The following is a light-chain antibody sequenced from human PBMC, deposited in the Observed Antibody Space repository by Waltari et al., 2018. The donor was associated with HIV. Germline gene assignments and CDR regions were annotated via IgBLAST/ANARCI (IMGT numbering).Light chain of an antibody. J-gene: IGLJ1*01. CDR3: QAYDSSLSGYV. CDR1: SSNIGAGYD. V-gene: IGLV1-40*01. Sequence: QSVLTQPPSVSGAPGQRVTISCTGSSSNIGAGYDVHWYQQLPGTAPKLLIYGNNYRPSGVPDRVSVSKSGTSASLAVTGLQAEDEADYYCQAYDSSLSGYVFGTGTKFTVL. CDR2: GNN.